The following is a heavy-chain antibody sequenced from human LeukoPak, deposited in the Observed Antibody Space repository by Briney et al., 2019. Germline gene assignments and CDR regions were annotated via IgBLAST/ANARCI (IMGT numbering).Heavy chain of an antibody. V-gene: IGHV4-38-2*01. CDR1: GYSISSGYY. CDR3: AREMTTVTSDY. CDR2: IYHTGST. D-gene: IGHD4-17*01. Sequence: SETLSLTCAVSGYSISSGYYWGWIRQPPGKGLEWIGSIYHTGSTYYNASLKSRVTISVDTSKNQFSLKLSSVTAADTAVYYCAREMTTVTSDYWGQGTLVTVSS. J-gene: IGHJ4*02.